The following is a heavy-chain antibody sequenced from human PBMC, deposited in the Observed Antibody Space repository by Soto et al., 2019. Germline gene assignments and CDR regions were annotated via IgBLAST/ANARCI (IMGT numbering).Heavy chain of an antibody. J-gene: IGHJ4*02. CDR3: AKDQTMVRGVIREIYYFDY. V-gene: IGHV3-72*01. D-gene: IGHD3-10*01. CDR2: SRDKAQGYST. CDR1: GFTLSDHY. Sequence: HPGGSLRLSCAGSGFTLSDHYIDWVRQAPGKGLEWVGRSRDKAQGYSTEYAASVKGRFTTSRDNSKNTLYLQMNSLRAEDTAVYYCAKDQTMVRGVIREIYYFDYWGQGTLVTVSS.